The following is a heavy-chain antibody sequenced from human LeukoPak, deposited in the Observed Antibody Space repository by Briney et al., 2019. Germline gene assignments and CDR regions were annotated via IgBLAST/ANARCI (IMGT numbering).Heavy chain of an antibody. D-gene: IGHD4-17*01. J-gene: IGHJ4*02. CDR2: ISYDGSNK. CDR3: ARGSYGDYARFDY. Sequence: GGSLRLSCAASGFTFSSCAMHWVRQAPGKGLEWVAVISYDGSNKYYADSVKGRFTISRDNSKNTLYLQMNSLRAEDTAVYYCARGSYGDYARFDYWGQGTLVTVSS. V-gene: IGHV3-30*04. CDR1: GFTFSSCA.